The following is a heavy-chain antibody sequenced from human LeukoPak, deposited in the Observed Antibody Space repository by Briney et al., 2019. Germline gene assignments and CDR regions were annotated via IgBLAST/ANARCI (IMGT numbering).Heavy chain of an antibody. J-gene: IGHJ4*02. Sequence: GGSLRLSCAASGFTFSNFGMHWVRQAPGKGLEWISYISSSATTIYYADSVKGRFTISRDNAKNSLYLQMNSLTAEDTAVYYCARDGAIWNDVGHDYWGQGTLVTVSS. CDR1: GFTFSNFG. D-gene: IGHD1-1*01. CDR2: ISSSATTI. V-gene: IGHV3-48*04. CDR3: ARDGAIWNDVGHDY.